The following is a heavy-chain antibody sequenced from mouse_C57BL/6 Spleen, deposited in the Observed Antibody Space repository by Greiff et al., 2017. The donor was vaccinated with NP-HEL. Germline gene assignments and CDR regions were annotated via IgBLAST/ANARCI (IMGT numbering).Heavy chain of an antibody. D-gene: IGHD1-1*01. CDR2: INPGSGGT. CDR3: ARRGGSLYAMDY. J-gene: IGHJ4*01. Sequence: VKLQESGAELARPGTSVKVSCKASGYAFTNYLIEWVKQRPGQGLEWIGVINPGSGGTNYNEKFKGKATLTADKSSSTAYMQLSSLTSEDSAVYFCARRGGSLYAMDYWGQGTSVTVSS. CDR1: GYAFTNYL. V-gene: IGHV1-54*01.